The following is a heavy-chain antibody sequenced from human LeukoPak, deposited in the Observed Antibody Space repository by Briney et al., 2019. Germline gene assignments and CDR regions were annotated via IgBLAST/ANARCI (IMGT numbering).Heavy chain of an antibody. J-gene: IGHJ4*02. V-gene: IGHV4-59*01. D-gene: IGHD4-17*01. Sequence: SETLSLTCTVSGGSISSYYWSWIRQPPGKGLEWIGYIYHSGSTNYNPSLKSRVTISVDTSKNQFSLKLSSVTAADTAVYYCARENGDYADYWGQGTLVTVSS. CDR3: ARENGDYADY. CDR1: GGSISSYY. CDR2: IYHSGST.